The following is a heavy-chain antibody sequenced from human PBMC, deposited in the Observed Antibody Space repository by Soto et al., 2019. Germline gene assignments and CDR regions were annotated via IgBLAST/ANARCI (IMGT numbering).Heavy chain of an antibody. CDR3: ARQGNTVTTEYYFDY. Sequence: SETLSLTCTVSNDSIRSGTYYWAWIRQPPGRGLEWIGSIYYSGSTYYNPSLKSRVTISVDTSKNQFSLKLSSVTAADTAVYYCARQGNTVTTEYYFDYWGQGTLVSVST. J-gene: IGHJ4*02. CDR1: NDSIRSGTYY. CDR2: IYYSGST. V-gene: IGHV4-39*01. D-gene: IGHD4-17*01.